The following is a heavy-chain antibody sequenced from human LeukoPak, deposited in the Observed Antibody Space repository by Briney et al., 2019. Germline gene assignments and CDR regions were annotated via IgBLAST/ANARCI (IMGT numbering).Heavy chain of an antibody. Sequence: PGGSLRLSCVASGCTFSNYWMTWVRQAPGKGLQWVANIKHDGSEKQYADSVKGRFTISRDNGERSLFLQMNSLRTEDTAVYYCARDPYENGGYGAFDIWGQGTIVCVSS. CDR3: ARDPYENGGYGAFDI. CDR1: GCTFSNYW. D-gene: IGHD3-22*01. V-gene: IGHV3-7*01. J-gene: IGHJ3*02. CDR2: IKHDGSEK.